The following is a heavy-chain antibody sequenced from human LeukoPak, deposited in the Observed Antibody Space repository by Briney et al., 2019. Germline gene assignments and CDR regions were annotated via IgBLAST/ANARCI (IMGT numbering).Heavy chain of an antibody. Sequence: GASVKVSCKASGYTFTSYDIHWVRPATGQGLDWVGWMDPNSGNTGYAQKFQGRVTMTRDTSISTAYMELSSLRSEDTAVYYCARYAVVAAMNWFDPWGQGTLVIVSS. J-gene: IGHJ5*02. V-gene: IGHV1-8*01. CDR2: MDPNSGNT. D-gene: IGHD2-15*01. CDR3: ARYAVVAAMNWFDP. CDR1: GYTFTSYD.